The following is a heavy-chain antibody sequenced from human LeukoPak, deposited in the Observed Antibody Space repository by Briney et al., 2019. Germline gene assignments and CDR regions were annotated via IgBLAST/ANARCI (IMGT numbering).Heavy chain of an antibody. J-gene: IGHJ4*02. CDR2: IYHSGST. CDR3: ARDGCGGVDY. V-gene: IGHV4-61*08. Sequence: PSETLSLTCAVSGGSISSGGYYWSWIRQSPGKGLEWIGYIYHSGSTKYNPSLKSRVTISVDTSKKQFSLKLSSVTAADTAVYYCARDGCGGVDYWGQGTLVTVSS. D-gene: IGHD3-10*01. CDR1: GGSISSGGYY.